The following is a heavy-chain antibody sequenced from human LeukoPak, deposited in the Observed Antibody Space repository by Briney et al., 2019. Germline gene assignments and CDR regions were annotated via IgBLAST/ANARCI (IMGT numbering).Heavy chain of an antibody. CDR1: GYDFPRHW. CDR3: ARQRSRDGYNYDGFDI. CDR2: IYYGDANIDI. D-gene: IGHD5-24*01. Sequence: PGASLKISCKGSGYDFPRHWIGWVRQMAGRGLEWMGTIYYGDANIDIGYSPSFQGQVTISADKSISTAYLQWSSLRASDTAMYYCARQRSRDGYNYDGFDIWGQGTMVTVSS. J-gene: IGHJ3*02. V-gene: IGHV5-51*01.